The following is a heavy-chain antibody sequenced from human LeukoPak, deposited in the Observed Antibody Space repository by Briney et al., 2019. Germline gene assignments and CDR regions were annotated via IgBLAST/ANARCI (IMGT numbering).Heavy chain of an antibody. J-gene: IGHJ4*02. CDR3: ARDGNYYGSGSPPS. V-gene: IGHV3-21*01. CDR1: GFTFSSYS. Sequence: GGSLRLSCAASGFTFSSYSMNWVRQAPGKGLEWVSSISSGSSYIYYADSVKGRFTISRDNAKNSLYLQMNSLRAEDTAVYYCARDGNYYGSGSPPSWGQGTLVTVSS. CDR2: ISSGSSYI. D-gene: IGHD3-10*01.